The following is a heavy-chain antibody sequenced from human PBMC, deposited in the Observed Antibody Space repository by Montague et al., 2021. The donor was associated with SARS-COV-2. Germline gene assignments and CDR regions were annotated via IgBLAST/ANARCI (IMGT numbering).Heavy chain of an antibody. V-gene: IGHV4-30-2*01. CDR2: INHGGST. CDR3: ARGHQGVAMIVVVMIGAEYYFDY. D-gene: IGHD3-22*01. CDR1: GFSLSTSGMC. J-gene: IGHJ4*02. Sequence: LVKPTQTLTLTCTFSGFSLSTSGMCVSWIRQPPGKGLEWIGEINHGGSTNYSPSLKSRVTISADTSKNQFSLKLKSVTAVDTANYYCARGHQGVAMIVVVMIGAEYYFDYWGQGSLVTVSS.